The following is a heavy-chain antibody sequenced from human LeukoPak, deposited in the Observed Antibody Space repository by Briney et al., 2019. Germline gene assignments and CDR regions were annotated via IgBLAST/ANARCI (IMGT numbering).Heavy chain of an antibody. CDR3: ARVYSSGSAPDY. CDR1: GFTFSSYA. V-gene: IGHV3-23*01. Sequence: PGGSLRLSCAASGFTFSSYAMSWVRQAPGKGLEWVSAISGSGGSTYYADAVKGRFTISRDNAKNSLYLQMNSLRAEDTAVYYCARVYSSGSAPDYWGQGTLVTVSS. J-gene: IGHJ4*02. D-gene: IGHD6-19*01. CDR2: ISGSGGST.